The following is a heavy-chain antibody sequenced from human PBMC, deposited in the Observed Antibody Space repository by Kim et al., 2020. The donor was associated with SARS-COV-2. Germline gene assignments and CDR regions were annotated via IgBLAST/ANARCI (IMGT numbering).Heavy chain of an antibody. J-gene: IGHJ5*01. V-gene: IGHV3-23*01. CDR3: AKGGSVVVPRAWFDS. Sequence: GGSLRLSCEASGFAFSSYTMNWVRQAVGEGLHFVASISAGGTNTDYADSVKGRFTISRDNSNNTLFLQMDGLRVDDTATYYCAKGGSVVVPRAWFDSWGQGILVTVSS. CDR1: GFAFSSYT. CDR2: ISAGGTNT. D-gene: IGHD2-15*01.